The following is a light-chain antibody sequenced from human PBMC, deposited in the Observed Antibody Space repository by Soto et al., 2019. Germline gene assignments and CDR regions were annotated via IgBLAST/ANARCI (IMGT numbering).Light chain of an antibody. J-gene: IGLJ1*01. CDR1: SSNIGAGYD. CDR2: GNS. V-gene: IGLV1-40*01. CDR3: QSYDSSLSGFYV. Sequence: QSVLTQPPSVSGAPGQRVTISCTGSSSNIGAGYDVHWYQQLPGTAPKLLIYGNSNRPSGVPDRFSGSKSGTSASLAITGLQADYEADYYCQSYDSSLSGFYVFGTGTKVTVL.